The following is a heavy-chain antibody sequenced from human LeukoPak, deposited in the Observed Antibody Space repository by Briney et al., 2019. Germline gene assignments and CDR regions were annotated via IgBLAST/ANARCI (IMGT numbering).Heavy chain of an antibody. V-gene: IGHV3-21*01. J-gene: IGHJ4*02. CDR3: ARGLVTALFDY. CDR1: GFTFSSYS. Sequence: GGSLRLSCAASGFTFSSYSMNWVRQAPGKGLEWVSSISSSSSYIYYADSVKGRFTISRDNSKNTLYLQMNSLRAEDTAVYYCARGLVTALFDYWGQGTLVTVSS. D-gene: IGHD2-21*02. CDR2: ISSSSSYI.